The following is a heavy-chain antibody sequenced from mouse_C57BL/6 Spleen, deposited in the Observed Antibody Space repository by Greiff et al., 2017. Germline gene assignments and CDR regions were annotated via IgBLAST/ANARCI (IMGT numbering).Heavy chain of an antibody. J-gene: IGHJ2*01. Sequence: VQLQQPGAELVKPGASVKLSCTASGYTFTSYWMHWVKQRPGRGLEWIGRIGPNSGGTKYNGKFKSKATLTVDKPSSTAYMQLSSLTSEDSAVYYCARNDGYYFDYWGQGTTLTVSS. CDR2: IGPNSGGT. V-gene: IGHV1-72*01. CDR3: ARNDGYYFDY. CDR1: GYTFTSYW. D-gene: IGHD2-3*01.